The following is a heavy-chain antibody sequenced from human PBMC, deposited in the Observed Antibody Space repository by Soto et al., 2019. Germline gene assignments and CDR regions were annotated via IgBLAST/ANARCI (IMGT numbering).Heavy chain of an antibody. CDR1: GFTFGDYA. CDR3: TRGRSSGWYRGYYYYGMDV. V-gene: IGHV3-49*04. Sequence: GSLILSCTASGFTFGDYAMSWVRQAPGKGLEWVGFIRSKAYGGTTEYAASVKGRFTISRDDSKSIAYLQMNSLKTEDTAVYYCTRGRSSGWYRGYYYYGMDVWGQGTTVTVSS. D-gene: IGHD6-19*01. CDR2: IRSKAYGGTT. J-gene: IGHJ6*02.